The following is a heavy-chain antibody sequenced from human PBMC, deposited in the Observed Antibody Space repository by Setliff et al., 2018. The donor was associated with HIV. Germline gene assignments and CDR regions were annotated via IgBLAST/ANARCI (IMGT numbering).Heavy chain of an antibody. CDR1: GFTFSSYG. V-gene: IGHV3-49*04. J-gene: IGHJ4*02. CDR3: TRRYYDNSGSFRY. CDR2: IRGKAYGGTT. Sequence: PGGSLRLSCAASGFTFSSYGMNWVRQAPGKGLEWVGFIRGKAYGGTTQYAASVKDRFTISRDDSKSIAYLQMNSLKTDDTAVYYCTRRYYDNSGSFRYWGQGTLVTVSS. D-gene: IGHD3-22*01.